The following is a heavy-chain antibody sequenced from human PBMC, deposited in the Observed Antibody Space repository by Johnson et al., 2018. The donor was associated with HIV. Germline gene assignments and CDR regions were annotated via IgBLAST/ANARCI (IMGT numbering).Heavy chain of an antibody. CDR3: ARSPLYDTTVFDI. J-gene: IGHJ3*02. V-gene: IGHV3-23*04. CDR2: ISVRGGST. D-gene: IGHD4-11*01. Sequence: VQLVESGGGLVQPGGSLRLSCAASGFTFSSYAMSWVRQAPGKGLEWVSAISVRGGSTYYADSVKARFTISRDNSKNTLYLQMNSLRVGDTAVYYCARSPLYDTTVFDIWAKGQGSPSLQ. CDR1: GFTFSSYA.